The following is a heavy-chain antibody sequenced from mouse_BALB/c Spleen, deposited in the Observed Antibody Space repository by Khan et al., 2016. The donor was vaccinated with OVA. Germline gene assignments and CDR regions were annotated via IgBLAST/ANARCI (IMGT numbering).Heavy chain of an antibody. Sequence: QVRLQQSGPELVRPGVSVKISCKGSGYTFTDYAMYWVKQSRVKSLEWIGLISTYSGSTNYNQKFKGKATMTVDKSSSTAYMELARLTSEDSAIYYCARPAYDGYYDDWGQGTTLTVSS. J-gene: IGHJ2*01. V-gene: IGHV1S137*01. CDR1: GYTFTDYA. D-gene: IGHD2-3*01. CDR2: ISTYSGST. CDR3: ARPAYDGYYDD.